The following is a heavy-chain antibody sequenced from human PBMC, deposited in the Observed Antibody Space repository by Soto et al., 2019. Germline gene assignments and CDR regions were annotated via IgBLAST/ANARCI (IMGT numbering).Heavy chain of an antibody. V-gene: IGHV1-69*13. CDR3: ARDLGGDYSFYYYGMDV. D-gene: IGHD4-4*01. CDR2: IIPIFGTA. CDR1: GGTFSSYA. Sequence: SVKVSCKASGGTFSSYAISWVRQAPGQGLEWMGGIIPIFGTANYAQKFQGRVTITADESTSTAYMELSSLRSEDTAVYYCARDLGGDYSFYYYGMDVWGQGTTVTVSS. J-gene: IGHJ6*02.